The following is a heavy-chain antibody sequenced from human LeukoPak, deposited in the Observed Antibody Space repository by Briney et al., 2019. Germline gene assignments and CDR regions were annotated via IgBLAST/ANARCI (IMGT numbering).Heavy chain of an antibody. CDR1: GYTFTSHD. V-gene: IGHV1-8*03. Sequence: ASVKVSCKASGYTFTSHDVNWVRQATGQGLEWMGWMNPNSGNTGYAQKFQGRVTITRNTSISTAYMELSSLRSEDTAVYYCARDYSSGWYEFDPWGQGTLVTVSS. D-gene: IGHD6-19*01. CDR2: MNPNSGNT. CDR3: ARDYSSGWYEFDP. J-gene: IGHJ5*02.